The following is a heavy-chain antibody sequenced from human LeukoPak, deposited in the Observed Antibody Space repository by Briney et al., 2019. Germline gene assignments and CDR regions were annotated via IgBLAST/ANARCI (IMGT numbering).Heavy chain of an antibody. CDR3: ARGYYDSNAQLFDY. Sequence: GGSLRLSCAASGFTFSSYWMSWVRQAPGKGLEWVANIKHDASEKYFMESLKGRFTISRDNAKNSLYLQMNSLRAEDTAVYYCARGYYDSNAQLFDYWGQGTLVTVSS. CDR1: GFTFSSYW. J-gene: IGHJ4*02. D-gene: IGHD3-22*01. V-gene: IGHV3-7*01. CDR2: IKHDASEK.